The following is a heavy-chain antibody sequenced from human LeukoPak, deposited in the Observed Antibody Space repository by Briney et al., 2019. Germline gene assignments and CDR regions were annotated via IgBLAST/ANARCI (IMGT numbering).Heavy chain of an antibody. Sequence: ASVKVSCKASGGTFSIYAISWVRQAPGQGLEWMGGIIPIFGTANYAQKFQGRVTITADESTSTAYMELSSLRSEDTAVYYCAREGRTYYYDSSGPNRDAFDIWGQGTMVTVSS. J-gene: IGHJ3*02. CDR1: GGTFSIYA. CDR2: IIPIFGTA. D-gene: IGHD3-22*01. V-gene: IGHV1-69*13. CDR3: AREGRTYYYDSSGPNRDAFDI.